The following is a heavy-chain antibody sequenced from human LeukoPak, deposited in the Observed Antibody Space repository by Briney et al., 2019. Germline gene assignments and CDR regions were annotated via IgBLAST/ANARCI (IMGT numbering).Heavy chain of an antibody. CDR1: GFTFSSYG. D-gene: IGHD6-19*01. CDR3: ASIAVGEFAFDI. Sequence: GGSLRLSCAASGFTFSSYGMHWVRQAPGKGLEWVAVIWYDGSNKYYADSVKGRFTISRDNSKNTLYLQMNSLRAEDTAVYYCASIAVGEFAFDIWSQGTMVTVSS. V-gene: IGHV3-33*01. J-gene: IGHJ3*02. CDR2: IWYDGSNK.